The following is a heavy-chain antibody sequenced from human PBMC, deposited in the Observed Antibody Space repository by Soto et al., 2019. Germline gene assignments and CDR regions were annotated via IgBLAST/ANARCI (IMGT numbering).Heavy chain of an antibody. CDR2: IYYSGST. Sequence: QVQLQESGPGLVKPSQTLSLTCTVSGGSISSGGYYWSWIRQPPGKGLEWIGYIYYSGSTYYNPSLKSRATISVETSKHQFSLKLSSVTAADTAVYYCARVASTMIVDDAFDIWGQGTMVTVSS. J-gene: IGHJ3*02. V-gene: IGHV4-31*03. CDR3: ARVASTMIVDDAFDI. D-gene: IGHD3-22*01. CDR1: GGSISSGGYY.